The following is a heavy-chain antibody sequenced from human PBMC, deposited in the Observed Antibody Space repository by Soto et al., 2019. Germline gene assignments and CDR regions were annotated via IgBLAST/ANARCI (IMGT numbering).Heavy chain of an antibody. V-gene: IGHV4-59*01. CDR3: ARGQSYCSGGSCYYRPWFDP. D-gene: IGHD2-15*01. CDR2: NYYSGST. J-gene: IGHJ5*02. CDR1: GGSISSYY. Sequence: SETLSLTCTVSGGSISSYYWSWIRQPPGKGLEWIGYNYYSGSTNYNPSLKSRVTISVDTSKNQFSLKLTSVTAADTAVYYCARGQSYCSGGSCYYRPWFDPWGQGTLVTVSS.